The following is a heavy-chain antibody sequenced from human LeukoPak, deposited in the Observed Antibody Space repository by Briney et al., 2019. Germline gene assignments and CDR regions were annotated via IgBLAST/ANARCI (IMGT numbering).Heavy chain of an antibody. CDR3: CGSGSYYGDYMDV. J-gene: IGHJ6*03. Sequence: SETLSLTCAVSGYSISSGYYWGWIRQPPGKGLEWIGSIYHSGSTYYNPSLKSRVTISVDTSKNQFSLKLSSVTAADTAVYYCCGSGSYYGDYMDVWGKGTTVTVSS. CDR2: IYHSGST. CDR1: GYSISSGYY. D-gene: IGHD3-10*01. V-gene: IGHV4-38-2*01.